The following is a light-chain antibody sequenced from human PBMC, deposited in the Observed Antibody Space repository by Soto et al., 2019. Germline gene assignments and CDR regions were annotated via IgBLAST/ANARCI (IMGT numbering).Light chain of an antibody. CDR3: PDYNGSVWA. J-gene: IGKJ1*01. V-gene: IGKV3-15*01. Sequence: RDTLSCRASQSISDTLAWYQQKPGQAPRLLIYSASRGATGFPARFSGSVFLKADALIRSSLAVEEFALYRCPDYNGSVWAVGEGTKVDIK. CDR2: SAS. CDR1: QSISDT.